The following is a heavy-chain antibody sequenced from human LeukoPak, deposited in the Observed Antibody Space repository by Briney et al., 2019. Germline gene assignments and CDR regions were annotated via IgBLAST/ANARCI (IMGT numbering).Heavy chain of an antibody. D-gene: IGHD3-3*01. CDR3: ARGYDFWSGYWSHSDY. J-gene: IGHJ4*02. CDR1: GFTFSSYA. CDR2: ISSNGGST. V-gene: IGHV3-64*01. Sequence: GGSLRLSCAASGFTFSSYAMHWVRQAPGKGLEYVSAISSNGGSTYYGNSVKGRFTISRDNSKNTLYLQMGSLRAEDMAVYYCARGYDFWSGYWSHSDYWGQGTLVTVSS.